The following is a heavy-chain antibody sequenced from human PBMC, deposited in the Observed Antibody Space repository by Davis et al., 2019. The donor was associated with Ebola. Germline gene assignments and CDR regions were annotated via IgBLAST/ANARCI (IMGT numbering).Heavy chain of an antibody. CDR1: GFTFSSYA. CDR2: ISGSGGST. V-gene: IGHV3-23*01. CDR3: ARARSRGPPTGYCSSTSCYNHAWKYYYYGMDV. Sequence: PGGSLRLSCAASGFTFSSYAMSWVRQAPGKGLEWVSAISGSGGSTYYADSVKGRFTISRDNSKNTLYLQMNSLRAEDTAVYYCARARSRGPPTGYCSSTSCYNHAWKYYYYGMDVWGQGTTVTVSS. J-gene: IGHJ6*02. D-gene: IGHD2-2*03.